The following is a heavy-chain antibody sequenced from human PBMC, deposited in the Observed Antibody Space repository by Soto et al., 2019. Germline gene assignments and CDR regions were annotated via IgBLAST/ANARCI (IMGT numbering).Heavy chain of an antibody. D-gene: IGHD6-13*01. J-gene: IGHJ4*02. CDR3: ARTLIAAAGPFDY. V-gene: IGHV3-30-3*01. CDR1: GFTFSSYA. CDR2: ISYDGSNK. Sequence: PGGSLRLSCAASGFTFSSYAMHWVRQAPGKGLEWVAVISYDGSNKYYADSVKGRFTISRDNSKNTLYLQMNSLRAEDTAVYYCARTLIAAAGPFDYWGQGTVVTVSS.